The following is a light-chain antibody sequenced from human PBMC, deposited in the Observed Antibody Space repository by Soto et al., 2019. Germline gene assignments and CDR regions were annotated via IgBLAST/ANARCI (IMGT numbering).Light chain of an antibody. CDR2: GAS. V-gene: IGKV3-20*01. Sequence: EIVLTQSPGTLSLSPGERATLSCRASQSVSSTYLAWYRQRPGQAPRLLIYGASNRATGIPDRFSGSGSGTDFTLTISRLEPEDFAVYFCQQYGNSPLTFGGGTKV. CDR3: QQYGNSPLT. CDR1: QSVSSTY. J-gene: IGKJ4*01.